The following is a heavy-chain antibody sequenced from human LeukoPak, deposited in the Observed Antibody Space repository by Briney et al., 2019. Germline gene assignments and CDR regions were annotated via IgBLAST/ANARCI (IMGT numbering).Heavy chain of an antibody. J-gene: IGHJ4*02. CDR2: INPSAGST. CDR1: GYTLINYY. Sequence: ASVKVSCKASGYTLINYYMHWVRQAPGQGLEWMGIINPSAGSTTYAQKFQGRVTMTRDTSTSTVCMELGSLRSDDTAVYYCARAKGGDYGGNRVFDYWGPGTLVTASS. CDR3: ARAKGGDYGGNRVFDY. D-gene: IGHD4-23*01. V-gene: IGHV1-46*01.